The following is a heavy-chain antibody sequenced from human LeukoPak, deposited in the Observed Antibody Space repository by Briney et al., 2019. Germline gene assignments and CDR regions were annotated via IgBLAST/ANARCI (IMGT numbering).Heavy chain of an antibody. V-gene: IGHV4-39*01. CDR1: GGSISSSNYY. Sequence: PSETLSLTCTVSGGSISSSNYYWGWIRQPPEKGLEWIGNIYYSGSTYYNPTLKSRVSMSVDTSKNQFSLKLSSVTAADTAVYYCARQSPGFRSSPLDYWGEGTLVTVSS. J-gene: IGHJ4*02. D-gene: IGHD6-6*01. CDR3: ARQSPGFRSSPLDY. CDR2: IYYSGST.